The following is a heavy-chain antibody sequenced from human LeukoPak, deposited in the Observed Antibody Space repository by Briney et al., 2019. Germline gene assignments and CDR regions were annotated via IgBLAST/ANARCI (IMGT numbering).Heavy chain of an antibody. CDR2: IYPDDSDT. CDR1: GYRFTNYW. CDR3: AIGGDSTTSCYRCFDY. D-gene: IGHD2-2*02. Sequence: GESLKISCKGSGYRFTNYWIGWVRQMPGKGLEWMGLIYPDDSDTRYSPSFQGQVTISADKSISTAYLQWSSLKASDTAMYYCAIGGDSTTSCYRCFDYWGQGTLVSVSS. V-gene: IGHV5-51*01. J-gene: IGHJ4*02.